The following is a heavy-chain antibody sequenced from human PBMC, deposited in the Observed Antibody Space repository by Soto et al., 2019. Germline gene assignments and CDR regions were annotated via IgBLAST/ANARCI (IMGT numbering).Heavy chain of an antibody. CDR1: GFTFTSYA. Sequence: EGSLRLSCAVAGFTFTSYAMTWVRQAPGKGLEWVSAIIGRGGSEFYADSVKGRFTISRHNSKNTLYLQMKSLRAEDTALYYCAKADTTTITDYYGMDVWGQGTTVTVSS. CDR2: IIGRGGSE. D-gene: IGHD5-12*01. J-gene: IGHJ6*02. CDR3: AKADTTTITDYYGMDV. V-gene: IGHV3-23*01.